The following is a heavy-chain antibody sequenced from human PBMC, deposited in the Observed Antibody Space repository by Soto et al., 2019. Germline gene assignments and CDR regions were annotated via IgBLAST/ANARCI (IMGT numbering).Heavy chain of an antibody. CDR2: IIPVFGRT. D-gene: IGHD5-12*01. CDR1: GGTFKNNG. Sequence: QVHLVQSGAEVKKAGSSVKVSCKAPGGTFKNNGISWVRQAPGQGLEWMGGIIPVFGRTNYAQKYQGRLTITADDFTSTVYMELSRLRYEDTAVYYWARGNGVAVATIIYYFDYWGPGTLVTVS. V-gene: IGHV1-69*01. J-gene: IGHJ4*02. CDR3: ARGNGVAVATIIYYFDY.